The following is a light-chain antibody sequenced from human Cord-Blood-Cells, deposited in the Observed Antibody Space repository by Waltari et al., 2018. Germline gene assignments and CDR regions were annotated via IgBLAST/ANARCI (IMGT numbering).Light chain of an antibody. J-gene: IGKJ4*01. CDR3: QQYGSSPLT. Sequence: EIVLTQSPGAQSLSPGDRATLSCRASQSVSSSYLAWYQQKTGQAPRLLLYGASSRATGIPDRFSGSGSGTDFTLTISRLEPEDFAVYYCQQYGSSPLTFGGGTKVEIK. CDR1: QSVSSSY. CDR2: GAS. V-gene: IGKV3-20*01.